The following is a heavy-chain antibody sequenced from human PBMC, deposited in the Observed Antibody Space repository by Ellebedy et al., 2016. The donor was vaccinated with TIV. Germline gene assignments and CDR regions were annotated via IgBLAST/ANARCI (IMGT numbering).Heavy chain of an antibody. V-gene: IGHV3-53*01. CDR3: ARDPPCIAASGPNK. J-gene: IGHJ4*02. Sequence: GEFLKISCTASGFTVGNNYMNWLRQAPGKGLEWVSLIYSGGDTVYADSVKGRFTISRDSSKNTLYLQMNSLRAEDTAVYDCARDPPCIAASGPNKWGQGTLVTVSS. CDR1: GFTVGNNY. CDR2: IYSGGDT. D-gene: IGHD6-13*01.